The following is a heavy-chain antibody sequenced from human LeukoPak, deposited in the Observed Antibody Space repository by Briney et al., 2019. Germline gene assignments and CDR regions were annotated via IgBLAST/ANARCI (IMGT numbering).Heavy chain of an antibody. CDR2: ISSSSSTI. D-gene: IGHD6-13*01. Sequence: GGSLRLSCAASGFTFSSYSMNWVRQAPGKGLEWVSYISSSSSTIYYADSVKGRFTISRDNAKNSLYLQMNSLRAEHTAVYYCARVSGSSWYGHYFDYWGQGTLVTVSS. CDR3: ARVSGSSWYGHYFDY. CDR1: GFTFSSYS. V-gene: IGHV3-48*01. J-gene: IGHJ4*02.